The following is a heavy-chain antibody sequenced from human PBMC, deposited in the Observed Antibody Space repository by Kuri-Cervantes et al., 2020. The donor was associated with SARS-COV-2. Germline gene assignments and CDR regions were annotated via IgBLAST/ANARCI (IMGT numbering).Heavy chain of an antibody. CDR3: ARGELGISNYYYYYMDV. V-gene: IGHV1-18*01. Sequence: ASVKVSCKASGYTFTSYGIAWVRQAPGQGLEWMGWVSGYNGNTNYAQNFQGRVTMTRDTSTSTVYMELSSLRSEDTAVYYRARGELGISNYYYYYMDVWGKGTTVTVSS. CDR1: GYTFTSYG. J-gene: IGHJ6*03. CDR2: VSGYNGNT. D-gene: IGHD7-27*01.